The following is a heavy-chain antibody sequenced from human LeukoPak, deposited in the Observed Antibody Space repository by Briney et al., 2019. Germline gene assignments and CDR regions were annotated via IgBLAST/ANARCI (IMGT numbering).Heavy chain of an antibody. J-gene: IGHJ4*02. CDR3: ARDSGSYYFDY. CDR1: GFIFNNYI. D-gene: IGHD1-26*01. Sequence: PGGSLRLSCAVSGFIFNNYIMNWVRQAPGKGLEWVSSITGSGSFVYYADSVKGRFTISRDNAKNSLFLQMNSLRAEDTAVYYCARDSGSYYFDYWGQGTLVTVSS. V-gene: IGHV3-21*01. CDR2: ITGSGSFV.